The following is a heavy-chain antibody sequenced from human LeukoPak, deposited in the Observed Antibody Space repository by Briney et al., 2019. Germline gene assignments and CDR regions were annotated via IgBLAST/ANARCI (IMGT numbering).Heavy chain of an antibody. J-gene: IGHJ4*02. V-gene: IGHV3-30*02. CDR2: IWYDGSNK. CDR3: SRGEWELSDY. Sequence: PGGSLRLSCAASGFGFSSYGMHWVRQAPGKGLEWVAHIWYDGSNKYYGDSVKGRFTISRDNSKNTLFLQMNSLRAEDTAFYYCSRGEWELSDYWGQGTLVTVSS. D-gene: IGHD1-26*01. CDR1: GFGFSSYG.